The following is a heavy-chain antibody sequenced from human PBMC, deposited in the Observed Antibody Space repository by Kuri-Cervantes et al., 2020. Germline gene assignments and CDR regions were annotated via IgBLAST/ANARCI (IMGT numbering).Heavy chain of an antibody. V-gene: IGHV4-34*01. CDR3: ARDRLVDPNYYYYGMDV. Sequence: SETLSLTCAVYGGSFSGYYWSWIRQPPGKGLEWIGEINHSGSTNYNPSLKGRVTISVDTSKNQFSLKLSSVTAADTAVYYCARDRLVDPNYYYYGMDVWGQGTTVTVSS. J-gene: IGHJ6*02. D-gene: IGHD3-9*01. CDR1: GGSFSGYY. CDR2: INHSGST.